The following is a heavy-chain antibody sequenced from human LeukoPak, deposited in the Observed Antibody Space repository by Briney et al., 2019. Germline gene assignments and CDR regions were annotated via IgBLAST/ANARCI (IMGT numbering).Heavy chain of an antibody. CDR2: ISGSGSSI. Sequence: GGSLRLSCAASGFTFSSYEMNWVRQAPGKGVEGVSYISGSGSSIHYADSVKGRFTISRENAKNSLYLQMNSLRAEDTAVYYCARDISGGDCWDYWGQGTLVTVSS. D-gene: IGHD2-21*02. CDR3: ARDISGGDCWDY. CDR1: GFTFSSYE. V-gene: IGHV3-48*03. J-gene: IGHJ4*02.